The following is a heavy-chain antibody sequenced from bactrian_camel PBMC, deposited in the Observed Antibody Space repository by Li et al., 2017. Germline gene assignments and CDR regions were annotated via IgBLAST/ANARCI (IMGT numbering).Heavy chain of an antibody. V-gene: IGHV3S1*01. CDR1: GLTVSGRC. CDR3: AADWAPGENWVRSALSNPNIFNY. J-gene: IGHJ4*01. D-gene: IGHD3*01. CDR2: LWTGDGAT. Sequence: HVQLVESGGGSVQAGGSLRLSCTVSGLTVSGRCMGWFRQAPEKAREGVAILWTGDGATFYSHSVKGRFTITHDNTKNTLHLQMNSLKPEDTAMYYCAADWAPGENWVRSALSNPNIFNYWGPGTQVTVS.